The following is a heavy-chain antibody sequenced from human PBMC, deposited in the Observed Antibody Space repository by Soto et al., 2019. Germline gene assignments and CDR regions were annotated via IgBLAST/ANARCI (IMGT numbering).Heavy chain of an antibody. CDR3: AKDGAFYYDSSGSPDY. V-gene: IGHV3-30*18. Sequence: GGSLRLSCAASGFTFSSYGMHWVRQAPGKGLEWVAVISYDGSNKYYADSVKGRFTISRDNSKNTLYLQMNSLRAEDTAVYYCAKDGAFYYDSSGSPDYWGQGTLVTVSS. CDR2: ISYDGSNK. J-gene: IGHJ4*02. D-gene: IGHD3-22*01. CDR1: GFTFSSYG.